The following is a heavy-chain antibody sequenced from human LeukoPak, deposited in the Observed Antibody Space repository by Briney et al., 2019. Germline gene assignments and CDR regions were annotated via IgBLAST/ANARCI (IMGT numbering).Heavy chain of an antibody. CDR2: VSGNGGST. J-gene: IGHJ5*02. D-gene: IGHD1-1*01. V-gene: IGHV3-23*01. CDR3: AKSLVGTLRGFDP. CDR1: GFTFSSYA. Sequence: GGSLRLSCAASGFTFSSYAMSWVRQAPGKGLEWISTVSGNGGSTYYADSVKGRFTISRDNSKNTLYLQMNSLRAEDTAVYYCAKSLVGTLRGFDPWGQGILATVSS.